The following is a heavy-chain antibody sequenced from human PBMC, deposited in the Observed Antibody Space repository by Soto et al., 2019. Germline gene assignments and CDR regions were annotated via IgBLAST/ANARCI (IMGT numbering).Heavy chain of an antibody. Sequence: EVQVLESGGGLVQPGGSLRLSCVGSGFIFSNYAMAWVRQAPGKGLEWVSGFGGSGGTYYADSVKGRYTISRDNSKNTLYLQMNSLRVEDTAVYYCAKSQSSLYYMDVWGKGTAFTVSS. CDR1: GFIFSNYA. CDR3: AKSQSSLYYMDV. J-gene: IGHJ6*03. CDR2: FGGSGGT. V-gene: IGHV3-23*01.